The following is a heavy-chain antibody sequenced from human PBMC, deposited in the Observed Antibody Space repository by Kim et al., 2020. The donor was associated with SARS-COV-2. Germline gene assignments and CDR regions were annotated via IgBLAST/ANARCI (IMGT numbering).Heavy chain of an antibody. CDR2: ISYDGSNN. Sequence: GGSLRLSCAASGFTFSGYAMHWVRQAPGKGLEWVAVISYDGSNNYYVYSVKGRCSISRDNSNNTLYLEMNSLRVEDTAVYYCAGDRGGHTDYYDSSGYQTISYFAFWGQGTLVTVTS. D-gene: IGHD3-22*01. J-gene: IGHJ4*02. V-gene: IGHV3-30*04. CDR3: AGDRGGHTDYYDSSGYQTISYFAF. CDR1: GFTFSGYA.